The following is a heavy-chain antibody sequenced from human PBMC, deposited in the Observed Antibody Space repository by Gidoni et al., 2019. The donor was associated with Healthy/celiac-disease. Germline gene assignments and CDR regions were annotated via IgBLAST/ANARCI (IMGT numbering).Heavy chain of an antibody. V-gene: IGHV1-24*01. CDR2: FAPEDGET. Sequence: QVQLVQSGAEVKKPGAPGKVSCKVSGSTLTELSMHWGRQAPGKGLEWRGGFAPEDGETSYAQKFQGRVTMTEDTSTDKAYMELSSLRSEDTAVYYCATNSGSYYFGFDYWGQGTLVTVSS. J-gene: IGHJ4*02. CDR3: ATNSGSYYFGFDY. D-gene: IGHD1-26*01. CDR1: GSTLTELS.